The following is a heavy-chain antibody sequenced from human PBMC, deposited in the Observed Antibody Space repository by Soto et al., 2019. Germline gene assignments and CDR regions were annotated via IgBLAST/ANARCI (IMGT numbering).Heavy chain of an antibody. CDR2: ISGSGGST. D-gene: IGHD6-6*01. CDR3: AKDRWSIAAEYYYDGMDV. J-gene: IGHJ6*02. Sequence: EVQLLESGGGLVQPGGSLRLSCAASGFTFSSYAMSWVRQAPGKGLEWVSAISGSGGSTYYADSVKGRFTISRDNSKNTLYLQMNSLRAEDTAVYYCAKDRWSIAAEYYYDGMDVWGQGTTVTVSS. CDR1: GFTFSSYA. V-gene: IGHV3-23*01.